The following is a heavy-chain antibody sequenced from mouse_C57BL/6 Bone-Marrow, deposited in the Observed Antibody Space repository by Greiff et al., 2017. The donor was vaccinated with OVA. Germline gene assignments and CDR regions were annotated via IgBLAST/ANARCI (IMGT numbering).Heavy chain of an antibody. V-gene: IGHV14-4*01. Sequence: EVQLQQSGAELVRPGASVKLSCTAPGFNIKDDYMHWVKQRPEQGLEWIGWIDPENGDTEYASKFQGKATITADTSSNTAYLQLSSLTSEDTAVYYCTSDYGGFDYWGQGTTLTVSS. CDR3: TSDYGGFDY. J-gene: IGHJ2*01. CDR2: IDPENGDT. D-gene: IGHD2-4*01. CDR1: GFNIKDDY.